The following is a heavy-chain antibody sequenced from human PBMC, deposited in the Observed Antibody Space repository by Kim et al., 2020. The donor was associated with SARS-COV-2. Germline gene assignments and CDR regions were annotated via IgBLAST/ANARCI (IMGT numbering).Heavy chain of an antibody. J-gene: IGHJ4*02. CDR3: ASEIRYFY. CDR1: GFTFSSYS. V-gene: IGHV3-21*01. D-gene: IGHD3-9*01. CDR2: ISSGRSYI. Sequence: GGSLRLSCAASGFTFSSYSMNWVRQAPGKGLEWVSSISSGRSYIYYADSVKGRFTISRDNAKNSLYMQMNSLRAEDTAVYYCASEIRYFYWGQGDLVNVSS.